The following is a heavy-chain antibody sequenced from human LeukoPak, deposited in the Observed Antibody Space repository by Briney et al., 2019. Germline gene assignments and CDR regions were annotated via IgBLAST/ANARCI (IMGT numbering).Heavy chain of an antibody. J-gene: IGHJ4*02. CDR1: GGTFSSYA. CDR3: ARDSGAAANYDSSGYYSFDY. V-gene: IGHV1-69*13. D-gene: IGHD3-22*01. Sequence: ASVKVSCKASGGTFSSYAISWVRQAPGQGLEWMGGIIPIFGTANYAQKFQGRVTITADESTSTAYMELSSLRSEDTAVYYCARDSGAAANYDSSGYYSFDYWGQGTLVTVSS. CDR2: IIPIFGTA.